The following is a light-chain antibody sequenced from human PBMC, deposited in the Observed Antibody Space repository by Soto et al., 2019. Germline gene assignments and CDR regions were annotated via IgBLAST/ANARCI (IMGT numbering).Light chain of an antibody. J-gene: IGKJ1*01. CDR3: QGSYSSSWK. CDR2: GAY. CDR1: QTIRIY. Sequence: DIQIAQFPSSLSASVGDRVTITCRASQTIRIYLNWYQQRPGKAPHLLIYGAYKLPCDVPPRFRGSASGTEYPLTINNLQTADFGTYFYQGSYSSSWKFGHGTNVEMK. V-gene: IGKV1-39*01.